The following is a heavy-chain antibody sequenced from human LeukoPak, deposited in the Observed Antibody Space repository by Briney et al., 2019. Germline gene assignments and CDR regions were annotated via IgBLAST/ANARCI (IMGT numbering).Heavy chain of an antibody. CDR3: ARDRYAGYLDAFDL. CDR1: GGSISNYY. Sequence: SETLSLTCTVSGGSISNYYWSWIRQPPGKGLEWIGYVHDSGSTNYKPSLRSRVTISVDTSKSQFSLKLNSVTAPDTAVYYCARDRYAGYLDAFDLWGPGTMVTVSS. J-gene: IGHJ3*01. CDR2: VHDSGST. V-gene: IGHV4-59*01. D-gene: IGHD1-1*01.